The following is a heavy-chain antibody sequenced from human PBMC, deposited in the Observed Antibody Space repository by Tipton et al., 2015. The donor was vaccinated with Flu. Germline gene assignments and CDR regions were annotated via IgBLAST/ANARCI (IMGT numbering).Heavy chain of an antibody. CDR1: VGSISSSSYY. D-gene: IGHD6-19*01. Sequence: TLSLTCTVSVGSISSSSYYWGWIRQPPGKGLEWIGSIYYSGSTYYNPSLKSRVTISVDTSKNQFSLKLSSVTAADAAVYYCARLRYSSGGAHWGQGTLVTVSS. CDR3: ARLRYSSGGAH. V-gene: IGHV4-39*07. J-gene: IGHJ4*02. CDR2: IYYSGST.